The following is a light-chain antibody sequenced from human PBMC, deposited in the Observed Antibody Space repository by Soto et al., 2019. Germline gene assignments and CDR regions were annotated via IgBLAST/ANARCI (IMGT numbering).Light chain of an antibody. CDR3: HQGDRWPIT. CDR1: QSVGRW. J-gene: IGKJ2*01. V-gene: IGKV3-11*01. Sequence: DIVLTQSPATLSVSVGERAALTCRASQSVGRWLAWYQHKPGQAPRLLIYRASFTASVFPGRFSGRGSGTDFTLTISSLESDDSAVYFCHQGDRWPITFGQGTKLEIK. CDR2: RAS.